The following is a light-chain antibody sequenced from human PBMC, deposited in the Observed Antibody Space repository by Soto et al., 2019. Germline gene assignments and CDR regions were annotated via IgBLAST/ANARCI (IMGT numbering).Light chain of an antibody. V-gene: IGKV1-39*01. J-gene: IGKJ5*01. Sequence: DIHMTQSAAYVSASVGDRATITCRASQSISSYLNWYQQKPGKAPKLLIYAASSLQSGVPSRFSGSGSATDFTPTISSLQSEDFATYYCQQSYSTPSITFGQGTRLEIK. CDR2: AAS. CDR1: QSISSY. CDR3: QQSYSTPSIT.